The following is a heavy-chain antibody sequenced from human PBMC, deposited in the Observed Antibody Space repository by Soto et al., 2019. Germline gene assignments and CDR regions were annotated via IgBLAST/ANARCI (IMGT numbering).Heavy chain of an antibody. D-gene: IGHD1-26*01. CDR3: ARDPAGELGFDY. CDR2: IYYSGST. Sequence: PSETLSLTCTVSGGSISSGDYYWSWIRQPPGKGLEWIGYIYYSGSTYYNPSLKSRVTISVDTSKNQFSLKLSSVTAADTAVYYCARDPAGELGFDYWGQGTLVTVSS. CDR1: GGSISSGDYY. V-gene: IGHV4-30-4*01. J-gene: IGHJ4*02.